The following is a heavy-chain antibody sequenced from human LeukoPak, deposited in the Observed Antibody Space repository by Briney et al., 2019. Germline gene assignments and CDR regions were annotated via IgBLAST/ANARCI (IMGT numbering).Heavy chain of an antibody. D-gene: IGHD2/OR15-2a*01. CDR2: ISAYNGNT. CDR3: ARDLRRIVASRGIYYYYYMDV. CDR1: GYTFTSYG. V-gene: IGHV1-18*01. J-gene: IGHJ6*03. Sequence: ASVKVSCKASGYTFTSYGISWVRQAPGQGLEWMGWISAYNGNTNYAQKLQGRVTMTTDTSTSTAYMELRSLRSDDTAVYYCARDLRRIVASRGIYYYYYMDVWGKGTTVTVSS.